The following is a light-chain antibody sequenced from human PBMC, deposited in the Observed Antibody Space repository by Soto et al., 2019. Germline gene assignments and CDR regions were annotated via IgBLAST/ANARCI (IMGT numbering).Light chain of an antibody. CDR1: QGISSY. Sequence: AIRRTQSPSSFSESTGDRVTITCRASQGISSYLSWYQQKPGKAPKLLNYAASTLQSGVPSRFSGSGSGTDFTLTLRCLQSEDFATYYCQQYNDYSTWTFGQGTKVDIK. CDR3: QQYNDYSTWT. CDR2: AAS. J-gene: IGKJ1*01. V-gene: IGKV1-8*01.